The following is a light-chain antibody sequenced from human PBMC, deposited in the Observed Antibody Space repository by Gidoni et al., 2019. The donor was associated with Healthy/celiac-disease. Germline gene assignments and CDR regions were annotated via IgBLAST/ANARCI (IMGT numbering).Light chain of an antibody. CDR2: GNS. Sequence: QSVLTQPPSVSGAPGQRVTISCTGSSSNIGAGYDVHWYQQRPGTAPNLLIYGNSNRPSGVPDRFSGSKSGTSASLAITGLQAEDEADYYCQSYDSSLSGPYVFGTGTKVTVL. V-gene: IGLV1-40*01. CDR1: SSNIGAGYD. J-gene: IGLJ1*01. CDR3: QSYDSSLSGPYV.